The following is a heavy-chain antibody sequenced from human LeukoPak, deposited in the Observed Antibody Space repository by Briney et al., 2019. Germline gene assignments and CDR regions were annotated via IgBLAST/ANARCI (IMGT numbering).Heavy chain of an antibody. D-gene: IGHD5-24*01. CDR3: ARDLHGSGRDGYKNWGDYGMDV. Sequence: SVKVSCKASGGTFSSYAISWVRQAPGQGLDWMGGIIPIFGTANYAQKFQGRVTITADESTSTAYMELSSLRSEDTAVYYCARDLHGSGRDGYKNWGDYGMDVWGQGTTVTVSS. V-gene: IGHV1-69*01. CDR2: IIPIFGTA. J-gene: IGHJ6*02. CDR1: GGTFSSYA.